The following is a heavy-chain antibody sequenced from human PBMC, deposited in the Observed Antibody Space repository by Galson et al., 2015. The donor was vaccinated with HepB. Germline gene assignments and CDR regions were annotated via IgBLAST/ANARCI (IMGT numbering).Heavy chain of an antibody. J-gene: IGHJ4*02. CDR3: ARDLAMDPSYFDY. D-gene: IGHD5-18*01. Sequence: SLRLSCAASGFTFSSYAMHWVRQAPGKGLEWVAVISYDGSNKYYADSVKGRFTISRDNSKNTLYLQMNSLRAEDTAVYYCARDLAMDPSYFDYWGQGTLVTVSS. CDR2: ISYDGSNK. V-gene: IGHV3-30*04. CDR1: GFTFSSYA.